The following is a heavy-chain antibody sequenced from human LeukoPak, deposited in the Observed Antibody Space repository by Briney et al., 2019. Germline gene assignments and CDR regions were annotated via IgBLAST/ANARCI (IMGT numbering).Heavy chain of an antibody. V-gene: IGHV4-4*02. J-gene: IGHJ4*02. CDR3: ARAKNYSSEPRKYYFDY. D-gene: IGHD2-21*01. CDR1: GASISSSNW. CDR2: IYHSGST. Sequence: SGTLSLTCTVSGASISSSNWWRWLRQPPARELEWIGEIYHSGSTNYNQSLKSRVSISVDKSNNQFSLMLSSVTAADTAVYYCARAKNYSSEPRKYYFDYWGQGTLVTVSS.